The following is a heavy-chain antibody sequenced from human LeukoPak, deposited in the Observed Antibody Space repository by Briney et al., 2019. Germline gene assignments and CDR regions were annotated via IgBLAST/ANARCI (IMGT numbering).Heavy chain of an antibody. J-gene: IGHJ6*03. CDR2: IIPIFGTA. D-gene: IGHD1-26*01. Sequence: ASVKVSCKASGGTFSSYAISWVRQAPGQGLEWMGGIIPIFGTANYAQKFQGRVTITTDESTSTAYMELSSLRSEDTAVYFCAREQRGGLSGNLRGLFASYYTYYYMDVWGRGTTVTVSS. CDR1: GGTFSSYA. CDR3: AREQRGGLSGNLRGLFASYYTYYYMDV. V-gene: IGHV1-69*05.